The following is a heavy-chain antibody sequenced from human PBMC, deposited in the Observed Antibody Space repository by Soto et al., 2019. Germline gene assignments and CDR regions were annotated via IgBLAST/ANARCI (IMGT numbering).Heavy chain of an antibody. CDR2: IYHSGST. CDR3: ARDQYDFRSGSYYYAMEV. V-gene: IGHV4-30-2*01. CDR1: GGSISSGGYS. Sequence: SETLSLTCAVSGGSISSGGYSWSWIRQPPGMGLEWIGHIYHSGSTHYNPSLESRVTMSVDRSKNQFSLKLSSVTAADTAVYYCARDQYDFRSGSYYYAMEVWGQGTKVTVSS. J-gene: IGHJ6*02. D-gene: IGHD3-3*01.